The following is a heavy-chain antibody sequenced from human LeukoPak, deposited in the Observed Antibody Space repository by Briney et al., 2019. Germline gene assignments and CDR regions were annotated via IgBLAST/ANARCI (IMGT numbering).Heavy chain of an antibody. V-gene: IGHV3-74*01. J-gene: IGHJ4*02. Sequence: GGSLRLSCAASGFTFSNYWVHWVRRAPGKGLVWVSRINPDGSTINYADSVKGRFTISRDNAKNTLYLQMNSLRAEDTAVYYCATAGNYRFDYWGQGTLVTVSS. CDR3: ATAGNYRFDY. CDR1: GFTFSNYW. D-gene: IGHD1-7*01. CDR2: INPDGSTI.